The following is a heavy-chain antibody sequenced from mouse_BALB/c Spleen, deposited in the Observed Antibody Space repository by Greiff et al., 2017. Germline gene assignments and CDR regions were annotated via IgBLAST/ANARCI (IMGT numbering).Heavy chain of an antibody. Sequence: VQGVESGPGLVAPSQSLSITCTVSGFSLTSYGVHWVRQPPGKGLEWLGVIWAGGSTNYNSALMSRLSISKDNSKSQVFLKMNSLQTDDTAMYYCARGGLTGGAWFAYWGQGTLVTVSA. CDR2: IWAGGST. CDR1: GFSLTSYG. CDR3: ARGGLTGGAWFAY. V-gene: IGHV2-9*02. J-gene: IGHJ3*01. D-gene: IGHD4-1*01.